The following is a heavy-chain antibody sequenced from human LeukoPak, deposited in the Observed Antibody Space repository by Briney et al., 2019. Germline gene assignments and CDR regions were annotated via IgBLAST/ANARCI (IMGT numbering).Heavy chain of an antibody. CDR3: ATVPYGPH. D-gene: IGHD3-10*01. J-gene: IGHJ4*02. CDR2: LYSGRIT. CDR1: EFAVNSNY. V-gene: IGHV3-66*01. Sequence: GGSLRLSCVASEFAVNSNYMSWVRQAPGKGLEWVSVLYSGRITYYADSVKGRFTISRDNSKNTLYLQMNSLRAEDTAVYYCATVPYGPHWGQGTLVTVSS.